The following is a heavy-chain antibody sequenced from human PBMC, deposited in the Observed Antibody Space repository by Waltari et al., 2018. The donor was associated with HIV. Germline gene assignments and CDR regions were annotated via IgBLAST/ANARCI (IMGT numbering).Heavy chain of an antibody. CDR3: ARAIPFGDTAMAATYYYYGMDV. CDR2: IGTAGDT. CDR1: GFTFSSYD. V-gene: IGHV3-13*01. Sequence: EVQLVESGGGLVQPGGSLRLSCAASGFTFSSYDMHWVRQATGKGLEWVSAIGTAGDTYYPGSVKGRFTISRENAKNSLYLQMNSLRAGDTAVYYCARAIPFGDTAMAATYYYYGMDVWGQGTTVTVSS. J-gene: IGHJ6*02. D-gene: IGHD5-18*01.